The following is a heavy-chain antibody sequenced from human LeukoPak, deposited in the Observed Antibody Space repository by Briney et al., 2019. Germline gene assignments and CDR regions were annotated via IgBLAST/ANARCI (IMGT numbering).Heavy chain of an antibody. CDR3: ARVDDYGGNSVGY. J-gene: IGHJ4*02. V-gene: IGHV1-46*01. CDR2: MNPRGGST. Sequence: ASVKISCKASGYSFTTYYMHWMRQAPGQGLEWMGTMNPRGGSTNYAQKFQGRVTMIRDPSTSTVYMELSSLRFEDTAVYYCARVDDYGGNSVGYWGQGTLVTVSS. D-gene: IGHD4-23*01. CDR1: GYSFTTYY.